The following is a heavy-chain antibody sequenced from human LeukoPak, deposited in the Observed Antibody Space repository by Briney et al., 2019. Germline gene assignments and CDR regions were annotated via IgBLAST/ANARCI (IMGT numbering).Heavy chain of an antibody. D-gene: IGHD3-3*01. Sequence: PSETLSLTCTVSNDPIIGYYWSWIRQPPGQGLEWIGYVYYSGSTNYNPSLKSRVTISIDTSKNQFSLNLNSVTAADTAVYYCARDYAITIFGVVTLDDAFDIWGQGTMVTVSS. J-gene: IGHJ3*02. V-gene: IGHV4-59*01. CDR1: NDPIIGYY. CDR3: ARDYAITIFGVVTLDDAFDI. CDR2: VYYSGST.